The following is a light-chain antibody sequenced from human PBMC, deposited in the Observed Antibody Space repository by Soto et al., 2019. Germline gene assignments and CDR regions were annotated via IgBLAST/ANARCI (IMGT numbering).Light chain of an antibody. Sequence: EIVLTQSPGTLSLSPGERATLSCRASQSVSSSYLAWYQQKPGQAPRLLIYGASSRATGIPDRFSGSGSGTDFTLTISRLEPEDFAVYYCQQYGSSRWKFGQGTKVDI. CDR3: QQYGSSRWK. CDR2: GAS. V-gene: IGKV3-20*01. J-gene: IGKJ1*01. CDR1: QSVSSSY.